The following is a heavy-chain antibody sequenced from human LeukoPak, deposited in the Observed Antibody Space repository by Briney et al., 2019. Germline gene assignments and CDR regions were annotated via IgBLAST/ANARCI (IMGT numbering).Heavy chain of an antibody. CDR2: VSHDGTYE. Sequence: PGRSLRLSCVASGFSISSYAMHRVRQAPGKGLEWVAVVSHDGTYEYYADSVKGRLTISRDISKNTLYLQMNSLRAEDTAVYYCAREVTTVTAKRAFDIWGQGTMVTVSS. CDR3: AREVTTVTAKRAFDI. D-gene: IGHD4-17*01. J-gene: IGHJ3*02. CDR1: GFSISSYA. V-gene: IGHV3-30*04.